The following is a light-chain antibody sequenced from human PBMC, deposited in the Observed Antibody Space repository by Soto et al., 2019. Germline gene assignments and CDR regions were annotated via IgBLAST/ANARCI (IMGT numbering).Light chain of an antibody. CDR2: DDS. V-gene: IGLV3-21*02. CDR3: QVWDSSSDHWV. CDR1: NIGSKS. Sequence: SYELTQPPSVSVAPGQTARITCGGTNIGSKSVHWYQQKPGQAPVLGVYDDSDRPSGIPERFSGSNSGNTATLTISRVEAGDEADYYCQVWDSSSDHWVFGGGTKLTVL. J-gene: IGLJ3*02.